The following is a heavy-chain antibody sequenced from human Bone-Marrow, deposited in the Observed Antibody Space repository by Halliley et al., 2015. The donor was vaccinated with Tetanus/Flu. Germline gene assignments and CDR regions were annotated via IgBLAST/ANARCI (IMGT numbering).Heavy chain of an antibody. CDR1: GYTFLTYG. D-gene: IGHD6-13*01. V-gene: IGHV1-18*04. J-gene: IGHJ4*02. CDR2: ISAYSGNT. Sequence: VQLVQSGAEVREPGASVKVSCKTSGYTFLTYGINWVRQAPGQGLEWLGWISAYSGNTNSAQKLQGRLTMTTDTSTYTAYLDLRSLRSDDTAVYYCARDLMRWEFGYGTSLYSDFWGQGTLVTVSS. CDR3: ARDLMRWEFGYGTSLYSDF.